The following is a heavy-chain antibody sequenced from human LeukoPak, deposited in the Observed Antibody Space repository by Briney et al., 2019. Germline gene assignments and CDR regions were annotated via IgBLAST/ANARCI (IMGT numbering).Heavy chain of an antibody. CDR1: GGSISSGSFY. J-gene: IGHJ5*02. D-gene: IGHD6-13*01. Sequence: SETLSLTCTVSGGSISSGSFYWSWIRQPAGKGLEWIGRIYNSGHTRYNPSLKSRVTLSVDTSKNQFSLRLTSVTAADTAVYYCARDKQQLVHWFDPWGQGTLVTVSS. V-gene: IGHV4-61*02. CDR3: ARDKQQLVHWFDP. CDR2: IYNSGHT.